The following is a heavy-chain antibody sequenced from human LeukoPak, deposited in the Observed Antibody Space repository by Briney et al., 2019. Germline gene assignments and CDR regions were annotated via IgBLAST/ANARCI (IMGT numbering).Heavy chain of an antibody. V-gene: IGHV5-51*01. D-gene: IGHD3-10*01. CDR3: ARLSFYYGSGSYGGWFDL. CDR2: IYPGDSDT. CDR1: GYSFTSYW. Sequence: GESLKISCKGSGYSFTSYWIGWVRQMPGKGLEWMGIIYPGDSDTRYSPSFQGQVTISADKSISTAYLQWSSLKASDTAMYYCARLSFYYGSGSYGGWFDLWGQGTMVTVSS. J-gene: IGHJ3*01.